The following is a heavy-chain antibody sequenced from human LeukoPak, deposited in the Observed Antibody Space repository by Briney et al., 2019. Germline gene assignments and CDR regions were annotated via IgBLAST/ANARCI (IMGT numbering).Heavy chain of an antibody. Sequence: GGSLRLSCAASGFTFSSYWMHWVRQAPGNGLVWVSRINSDGSSTSYADSVKGRFTISRDNAKNTLYLQMNSLRAEDTAVYYCARSQWLVHAAPGYWGQGTLVTVSS. CDR2: INSDGSST. D-gene: IGHD6-19*01. CDR1: GFTFSSYW. CDR3: ARSQWLVHAAPGY. J-gene: IGHJ4*02. V-gene: IGHV3-74*01.